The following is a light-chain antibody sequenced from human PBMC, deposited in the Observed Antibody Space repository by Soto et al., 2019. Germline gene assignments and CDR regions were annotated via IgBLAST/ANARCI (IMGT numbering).Light chain of an antibody. Sequence: EIVLTQSPGTLSLSPGERATLSCRVSQSVSSSYLAWYQQKPGQAPRLLIYGASSRATDIPDRFSGSGSGTDFTLTISRLEPEDFAVYYCQQYDSSPLTFGGGTKVEIK. CDR1: QSVSSSY. V-gene: IGKV3-20*01. CDR3: QQYDSSPLT. CDR2: GAS. J-gene: IGKJ4*01.